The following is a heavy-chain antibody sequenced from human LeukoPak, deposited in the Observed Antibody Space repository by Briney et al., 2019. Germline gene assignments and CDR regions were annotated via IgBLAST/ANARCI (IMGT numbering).Heavy chain of an antibody. D-gene: IGHD3-16*01. CDR1: GFTFSSYE. V-gene: IGHV3-48*03. J-gene: IGHJ4*02. CDR3: ARDDDDYVWGVFDY. CDR2: ITGSGSTI. Sequence: GGSLRLSCAASGFTFSSYEMNWVRQAPGKGLEWVSYITGSGSTIYYADSVKGRFTISRDTAKNSLYLQMNSLRAEDTAVYYCARDDDDYVWGVFDYWGQGTLVTVSS.